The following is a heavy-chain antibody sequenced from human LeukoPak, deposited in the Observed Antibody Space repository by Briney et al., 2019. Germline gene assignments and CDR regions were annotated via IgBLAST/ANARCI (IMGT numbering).Heavy chain of an antibody. CDR1: GGSISSGGYY. D-gene: IGHD6-13*01. CDR3: ARGSSSSWYEGDAWFDP. Sequence: PSETLSLTCTVSGGSISSGGYYWSWIRQHPGKGLEWIGYIHYSGSTYYNPSLKSRVTISVDTSKNQFSLKLSSVTAADTAVYYCARGSSSSWYEGDAWFDPWGQGTLVTVSS. CDR2: IHYSGST. V-gene: IGHV4-31*03. J-gene: IGHJ5*02.